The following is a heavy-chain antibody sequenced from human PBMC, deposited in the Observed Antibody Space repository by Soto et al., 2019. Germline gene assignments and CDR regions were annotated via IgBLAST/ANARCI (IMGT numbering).Heavy chain of an antibody. J-gene: IGHJ5*02. CDR3: ARDRYCSGGSCYDWFDP. Sequence: QVQLQESGPGLVKPSQTLSLTCTVSGGSISSGGYYWSWIRQHPGKGLEWIGYIYYSGSTYYNPSLKSRVTISVDTSKNQFSLKLSSVTAADTAVYYCARDRYCSGGSCYDWFDPWGQGTLVTVSS. D-gene: IGHD2-15*01. CDR1: GGSISSGGYY. V-gene: IGHV4-31*03. CDR2: IYYSGST.